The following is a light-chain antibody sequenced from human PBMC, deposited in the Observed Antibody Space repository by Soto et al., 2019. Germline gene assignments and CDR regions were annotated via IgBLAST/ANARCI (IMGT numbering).Light chain of an antibody. CDR2: GAS. CDR3: QQYNNYPWT. CDR1: QSVSSSY. V-gene: IGKV3-20*01. Sequence: EIVLTQSPGTLSFSPGERATLSCRASQSVSSSYLAWYQQKPGQAPRLLIYGASSRATGIPDRFSGSGSGTDFTLTISSLQPDDFSTFYCQQYNNYPWTFGQGTKVDIK. J-gene: IGKJ1*01.